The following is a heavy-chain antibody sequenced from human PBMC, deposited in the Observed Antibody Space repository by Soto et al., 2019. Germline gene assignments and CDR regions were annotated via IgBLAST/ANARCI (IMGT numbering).Heavy chain of an antibody. CDR3: GRGKPKHRATFDY. J-gene: IGHJ4*02. CDR2: IRSNGYGGTS. V-gene: IGHV3-49*03. Sequence: GGSLRLSCTSSGFTFGDYAVNWFRQAPGKGLEWIGFIRSNGYGGTSEYAASVKGRFTISRDDAKSTAYLQVNSLKTEDTALYLCGRGKPKHRATFDYWGLGTLVTVSS. CDR1: GFTFGDYA.